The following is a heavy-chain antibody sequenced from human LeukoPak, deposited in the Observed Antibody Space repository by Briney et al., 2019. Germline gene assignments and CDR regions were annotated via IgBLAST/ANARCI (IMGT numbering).Heavy chain of an antibody. D-gene: IGHD3-10*01. CDR2: ISYDGSNK. Sequence: PGGSLRLSCAASGFTFSSYAMHWVRQAPGKGLEWVAVISYDGSNKYYADSVKGRFTISRDNPKNTLYLQMNSLRAEDTAVYYCARDPYYYGSGSYLDYWGQGTLVTVSS. CDR3: ARDPYYYGSGSYLDY. J-gene: IGHJ4*02. V-gene: IGHV3-30-3*01. CDR1: GFTFSSYA.